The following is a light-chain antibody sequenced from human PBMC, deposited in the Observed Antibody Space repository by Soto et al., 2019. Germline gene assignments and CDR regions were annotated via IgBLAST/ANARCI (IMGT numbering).Light chain of an antibody. CDR3: QQYGSSPVS. V-gene: IGKV3-20*01. J-gene: IGKJ3*01. Sequence: EIVLTQSPGTLSLSPGERATLSCRASQSVSNNYLAWYQQKPGQAPRFLMYGASSRATGTPDRFSGSGSGTHLTLTISRLEPEEYAVYYCQQYGSSPVSFGPGTKVDIK. CDR2: GAS. CDR1: QSVSNNY.